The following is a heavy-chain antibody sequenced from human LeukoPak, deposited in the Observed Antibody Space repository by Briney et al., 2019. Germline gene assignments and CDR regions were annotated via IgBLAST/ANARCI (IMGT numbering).Heavy chain of an antibody. Sequence: GGSLRLSCAASGFTFSSYAMSWVRQAPGKGLEWVSAISGSGGSTYYADSVKGRFTISRHNSKNTLYLQMNSLRAEDTAVYYCARVSTAMVLGYWGQGTLVTVSS. D-gene: IGHD5-18*01. V-gene: IGHV3-23*01. CDR3: ARVSTAMVLGY. CDR1: GFTFSSYA. J-gene: IGHJ4*02. CDR2: ISGSGGST.